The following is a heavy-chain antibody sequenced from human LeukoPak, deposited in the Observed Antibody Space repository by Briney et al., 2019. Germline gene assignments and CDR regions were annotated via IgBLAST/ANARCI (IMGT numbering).Heavy chain of an antibody. CDR1: GGSISSSSYY. J-gene: IGHJ4*02. CDR3: ARPNYYDSSGYYYAFDY. V-gene: IGHV4-39*01. Sequence: PSQTLSLTCTVSGGSISSSSYYWGWIRQPPGKGLEWIGSIDYSGSTYYNPSLKSRVTISVDTSKNQFSRKLSSVTAADTAVYYCARPNYYDSSGYYYAFDYWGQGTLVTVSS. D-gene: IGHD3-22*01. CDR2: IDYSGST.